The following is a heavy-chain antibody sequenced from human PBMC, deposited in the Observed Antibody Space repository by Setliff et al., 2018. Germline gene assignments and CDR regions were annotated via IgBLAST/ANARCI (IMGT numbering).Heavy chain of an antibody. Sequence: GASVKVSCKASGGTFSSYAISWVRQAPGQGLEWMGWINPNSGGTNYAQKFQGWVTMTRDTSISTAYMELSRLRSDDTAVYYCARGPPDYWGQGTLVTVSS. CDR2: INPNSGGT. CDR1: GGTFSSYA. J-gene: IGHJ4*02. V-gene: IGHV1-2*04. CDR3: ARGPPDY.